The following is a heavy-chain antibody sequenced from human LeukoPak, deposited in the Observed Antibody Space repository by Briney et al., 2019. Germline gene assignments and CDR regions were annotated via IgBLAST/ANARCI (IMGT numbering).Heavy chain of an antibody. Sequence: SETLSLTCTVSGGSISGYHWGWIRQPPGKGLEWIGYIYYSGSTTYNPSLKSRVTISVDTSKNQFSLKLSSVTAADTAVYYCARDKQPGDYWGQGTPVTVSS. CDR1: GGSISGYH. CDR2: IYYSGST. V-gene: IGHV4-59*01. CDR3: ARDKQPGDY. D-gene: IGHD5-18*01. J-gene: IGHJ4*02.